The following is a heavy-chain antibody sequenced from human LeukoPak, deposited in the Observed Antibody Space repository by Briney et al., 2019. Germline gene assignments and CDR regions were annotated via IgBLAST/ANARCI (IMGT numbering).Heavy chain of an antibody. D-gene: IGHD6-19*01. V-gene: IGHV3-33*06. CDR1: GFTFSSYG. Sequence: PGGSLRLSCAASGFTFSSYGMHWVRQAPGKGLEWVAVIWYDGSNKYYADSVKGRFTISRDNSKNTLYLQMNSLRAEDTAVYYCTKGGSSGWFHLDYWGQGTLVTVSS. CDR2: IWYDGSNK. J-gene: IGHJ4*02. CDR3: TKGGSSGWFHLDY.